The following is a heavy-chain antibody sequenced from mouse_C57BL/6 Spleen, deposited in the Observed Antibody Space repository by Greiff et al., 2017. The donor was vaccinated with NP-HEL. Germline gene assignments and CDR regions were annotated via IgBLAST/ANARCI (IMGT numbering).Heavy chain of an antibody. J-gene: IGHJ1*03. CDR2: INPSSGYT. V-gene: IGHV1-4*01. Sequence: VQLQESGAELARPGASVKMSCKASGYPFTSYTMHWVKQRPGQGLEWIGYINPSSGYTKYNQKFKYKATLTADKSSSTAYMQLSSLTSEDSAVDYCARGDYSNPNWYFDVWGTGTTVTVSS. D-gene: IGHD2-5*01. CDR1: GYPFTSYT. CDR3: ARGDYSNPNWYFDV.